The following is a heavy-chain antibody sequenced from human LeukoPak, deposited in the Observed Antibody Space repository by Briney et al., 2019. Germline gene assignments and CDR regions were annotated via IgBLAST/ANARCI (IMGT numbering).Heavy chain of an antibody. V-gene: IGHV4-39*01. Sequence: SETLSLTCTVSGVSISSSSYCWGWIRQPPGKGLEWIGSICYSGSTFYNPSLKSRVTLSVDTSKNQFSLELSSVTAADTALYYCARTENYIPEDCFDPWGQGTLVTVSS. CDR1: GVSISSSSYC. CDR3: ARTENYIPEDCFDP. D-gene: IGHD5-24*01. CDR2: ICYSGST. J-gene: IGHJ5*02.